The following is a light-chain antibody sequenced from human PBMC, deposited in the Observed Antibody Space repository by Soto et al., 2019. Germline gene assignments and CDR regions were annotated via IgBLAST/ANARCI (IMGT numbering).Light chain of an antibody. CDR1: QSVSSTY. CDR3: LYYGGSPFT. Sequence: EIVLTQSPGTLSLSPGERATLSCRASQSVSSTYLAWYQQKPGQAPRLLIYGASNRATGIPERLSGSGSGTDFTLNISRLEPEDFAVYYCLYYGGSPFTFGPGTKVDIK. CDR2: GAS. J-gene: IGKJ3*01. V-gene: IGKV3-20*01.